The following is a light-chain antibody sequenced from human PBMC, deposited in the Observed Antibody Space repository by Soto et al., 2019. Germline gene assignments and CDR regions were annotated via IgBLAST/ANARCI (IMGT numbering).Light chain of an antibody. V-gene: IGKV3-15*01. CDR2: GAS. Sequence: EIVMTQSPATLSVSPGERATLSCSASQRFSSNSAWYQQKPGQDPRLHTYGASTRATGRQARFSGSGSGTEFPLTISSLQSEAFAVYYCQQYNNWPPYTFGQGTKLEIK. CDR1: QRFSSN. CDR3: QQYNNWPPYT. J-gene: IGKJ2*01.